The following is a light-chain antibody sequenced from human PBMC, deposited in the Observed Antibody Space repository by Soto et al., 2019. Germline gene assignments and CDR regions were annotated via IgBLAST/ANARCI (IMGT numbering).Light chain of an antibody. CDR3: LQSYSSLFT. CDR2: AAS. Sequence: DIQMTQSPSSLSASVGDRVTITCRASQSISSYLNWYQQKPGKAPKLLIYAASSLQRGVPSRFSGSGSGTDFTLTISSLQPEDFASYYCLQSYSSLFTFGPGTKVDVK. J-gene: IGKJ3*01. CDR1: QSISSY. V-gene: IGKV1-39*01.